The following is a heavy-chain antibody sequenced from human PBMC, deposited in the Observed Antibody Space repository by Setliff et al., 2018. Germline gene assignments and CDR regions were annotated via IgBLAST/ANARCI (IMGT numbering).Heavy chain of an antibody. CDR1: GDTFNTYT. V-gene: IGHV1-69*06. D-gene: IGHD3-10*01. Sequence: SVKVSCKASGDTFNTYTLSWVRQAPGQGLEWMGGIIPLLETVKYAQKFQGRLTITADKSTSTGYMELSSLTSEDTAMYYCRLWFGELLRDYWGQGTLVTVSS. CDR3: RLWFGELLRDY. CDR2: IIPLLETV. J-gene: IGHJ4*02.